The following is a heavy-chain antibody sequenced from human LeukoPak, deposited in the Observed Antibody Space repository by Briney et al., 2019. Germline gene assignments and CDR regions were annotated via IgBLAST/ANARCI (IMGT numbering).Heavy chain of an antibody. CDR3: ARGLELLSSYYYYYMDV. CDR2: IHYDGSNK. J-gene: IGHJ6*03. CDR1: GLTFSGFV. V-gene: IGHV3-30*02. Sequence: GGSLRLSCAASGLTFSGFVMHWVRQAPGKGLEGGAFIHYDGSNKYYADSVKGRFTISRDNAKNSLYLQMNSLRAEDTAVYYCARGLELLSSYYYYYMDVWGKGTTVTVSS. D-gene: IGHD1-7*01.